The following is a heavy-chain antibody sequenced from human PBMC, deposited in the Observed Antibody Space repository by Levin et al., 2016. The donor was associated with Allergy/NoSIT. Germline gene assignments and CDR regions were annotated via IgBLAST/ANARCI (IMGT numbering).Heavy chain of an antibody. D-gene: IGHD3-22*01. V-gene: IGHV4-39*01. Sequence: SETLSLTCTVSGGSISSSYYWGWIRQPPGKGLEWIATIYNGGDTYYNPSLKSRVTISVATSKNQFSLKLTSVTAADTAVYFCARHTAPSDYDSSGYDPWGQGTLVTVSS. J-gene: IGHJ5*02. CDR3: ARHTAPSDYDSSGYDP. CDR1: GGSISSSYY. CDR2: IYNGGDT.